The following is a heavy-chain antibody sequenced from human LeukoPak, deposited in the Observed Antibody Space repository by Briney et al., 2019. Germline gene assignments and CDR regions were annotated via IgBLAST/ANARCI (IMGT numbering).Heavy chain of an antibody. D-gene: IGHD3-3*01. Sequence: PSETLSLTCTVSGGSITNYYWSWIRQPAGKGLEWIGRIDTSGSTNYNPSLKSRVTMSVDTSKNQFSLNLTSVTAADTAVYYCVRDQGFLGYWGQGTLVTVSS. V-gene: IGHV4-4*07. CDR1: GGSITNYY. CDR3: VRDQGFLGY. CDR2: IDTSGST. J-gene: IGHJ4*02.